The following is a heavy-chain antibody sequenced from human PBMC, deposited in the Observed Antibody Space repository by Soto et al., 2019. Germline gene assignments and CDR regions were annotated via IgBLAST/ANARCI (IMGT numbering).Heavy chain of an antibody. Sequence: GGSLRLSCAASGFTFSSYAMSWVRQAPGKGLEWVSAISGSGGSTYYADSVKGRFTISRDNSKNTLYLQMNSLRAEDTAVYYCAKVAYNWNGYAPQYYFDYWGQGTLVTVSS. J-gene: IGHJ4*02. CDR2: ISGSGGST. CDR3: AKVAYNWNGYAPQYYFDY. V-gene: IGHV3-23*01. D-gene: IGHD1-20*01. CDR1: GFTFSSYA.